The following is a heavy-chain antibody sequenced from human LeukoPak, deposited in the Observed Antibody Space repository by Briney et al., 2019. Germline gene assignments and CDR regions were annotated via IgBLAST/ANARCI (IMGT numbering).Heavy chain of an antibody. D-gene: IGHD2-2*01. V-gene: IGHV3-21*01. Sequence: GGSLRLSCAASGFTFSSYSMNWVRQAPGKGLEWVSSISSSSSYIYYADSVKGRFTISRDNAKNSLYLQMNSLRAEDTAVYYCAKDPDIVVVPAALKYFQHWGQGTLVTVSS. CDR1: GFTFSSYS. CDR2: ISSSSSYI. J-gene: IGHJ1*01. CDR3: AKDPDIVVVPAALKYFQH.